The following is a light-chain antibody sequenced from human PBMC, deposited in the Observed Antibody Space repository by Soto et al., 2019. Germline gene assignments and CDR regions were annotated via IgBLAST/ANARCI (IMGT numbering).Light chain of an antibody. CDR2: DVS. Sequence: QSALTQPASVSGSPGQSITISCTGTSSDVGGYNYVSWYQQHPGKAPKLMIYDVSNRPSGVSNRFSGSKSGNTASLTISGLQVEDEADYYCRSYTSSSTHVVFGGGTKLTVL. CDR3: RSYTSSSTHVV. CDR1: SSDVGGYNY. J-gene: IGLJ2*01. V-gene: IGLV2-14*01.